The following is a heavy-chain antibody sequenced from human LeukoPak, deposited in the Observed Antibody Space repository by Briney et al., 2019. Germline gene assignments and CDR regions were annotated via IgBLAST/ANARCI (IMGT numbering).Heavy chain of an antibody. CDR3: AKEGYYDSSGSNAEYFQH. V-gene: IGHV3-9*01. J-gene: IGHJ1*01. Sequence: PGGSLRLSCAASGFTFDDYAMHWVRHAPGKGLEWVSGISWNSGSIGYADSVKGRFTISRDNAKNSLYLQMNSLRAEDTALYYCAKEGYYDSSGSNAEYFQHWGQGTLVTVSS. CDR1: GFTFDDYA. CDR2: ISWNSGSI. D-gene: IGHD3-22*01.